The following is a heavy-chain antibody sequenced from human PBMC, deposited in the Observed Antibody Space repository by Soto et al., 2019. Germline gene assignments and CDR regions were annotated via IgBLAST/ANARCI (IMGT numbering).Heavy chain of an antibody. Sequence: SETLSLTCAVYGGSFSGYYWSWIRQPPGKGLEWIGEINHSGSTNYNPSLKSRVTISVDTSKNQFSLKLSSVTAADTAVYYCEREEGMTTVTRDAFDIWGQGTMVTVSS. CDR2: INHSGST. D-gene: IGHD4-17*01. CDR1: GGSFSGYY. J-gene: IGHJ3*02. V-gene: IGHV4-34*01. CDR3: EREEGMTTVTRDAFDI.